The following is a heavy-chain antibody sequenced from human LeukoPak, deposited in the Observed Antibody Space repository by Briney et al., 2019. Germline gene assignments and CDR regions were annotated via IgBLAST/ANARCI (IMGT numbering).Heavy chain of an antibody. Sequence: PSEILSLTCAVYGGSFSGYYWSWIRQPPGKGLEWIGEINHSGSTNYNPSLKSRATISVDTSKNQFSLKLSSVTAADTAVYYCASSRAVVVPAAIGSLGFYFDYWGQGTLVTVSS. CDR2: INHSGST. V-gene: IGHV4-34*01. CDR1: GGSFSGYY. J-gene: IGHJ4*02. CDR3: ASSRAVVVPAAIGSLGFYFDY. D-gene: IGHD2-2*02.